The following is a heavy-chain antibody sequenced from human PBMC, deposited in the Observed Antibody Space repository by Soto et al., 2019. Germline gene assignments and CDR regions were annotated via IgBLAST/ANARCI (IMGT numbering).Heavy chain of an antibody. CDR3: AKIGDCSGGSCWGFDP. CDR1: GFTFSSYG. CDR2: ISYDGSNK. V-gene: IGHV3-30*18. D-gene: IGHD2-15*01. J-gene: IGHJ5*02. Sequence: QVQLVESGGGVVQPGRSLRLSCAASGFTFSSYGMHWVRQAPGKGLEWVAVISYDGSNKYYADSVKGRFTISRDNSKNTLYLPMTSLRAEDTAVYYCAKIGDCSGGSCWGFDPWGQGTLVTVSS.